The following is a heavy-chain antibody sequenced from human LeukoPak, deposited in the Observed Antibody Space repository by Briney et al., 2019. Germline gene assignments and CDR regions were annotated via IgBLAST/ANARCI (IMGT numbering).Heavy chain of an antibody. V-gene: IGHV4-59*08. CDR3: ARGWLDV. CDR1: GGSISTYY. Sequence: SETLSLTGTVSGGSISTYYWSWIRQPPGKGLEWIGYIYYSGSTNYNPSLKSRVTISVDTSQNQFSLKLNSVTAADTAVYYCARGWLDVWGQGTTVTVSS. CDR2: IYYSGST. J-gene: IGHJ6*02. D-gene: IGHD2-15*01.